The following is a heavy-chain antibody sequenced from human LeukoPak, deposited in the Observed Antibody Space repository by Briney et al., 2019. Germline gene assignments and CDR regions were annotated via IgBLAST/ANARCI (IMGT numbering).Heavy chain of an antibody. CDR3: ARDSGFWSGYYPSLFDY. CDR2: IGSSFSTT. CDR1: GFTFSSYT. J-gene: IGHJ4*02. Sequence: GGSLRLSCAASGFTFSSYTINLVRQTPGKGLEWVSYIGSSFSTTYYADSVKGRFTISRDNAKNSLFLQMNSLRVEDTAVYYCARDSGFWSGYYPSLFDYWGQGTLVTVSS. V-gene: IGHV3-48*01. D-gene: IGHD3-3*01.